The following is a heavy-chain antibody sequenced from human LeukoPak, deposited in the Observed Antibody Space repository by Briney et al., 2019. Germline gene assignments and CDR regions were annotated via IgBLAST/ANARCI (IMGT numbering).Heavy chain of an antibody. CDR2: ISISSTYI. CDR3: AREGSWGAGYYYYMDV. D-gene: IGHD3-10*01. V-gene: IGHV3-21*01. Sequence: PGGSLRLSCAASGFTFSRYSMNWVRQAPGRGLEWVSSISISSTYIYYADSVKGRFTMSRDNAKKSLYLQVNSLRAEDTAVYYCAREGSWGAGYYYYMDVWGKGTTVTVSS. J-gene: IGHJ6*03. CDR1: GFTFSRYS.